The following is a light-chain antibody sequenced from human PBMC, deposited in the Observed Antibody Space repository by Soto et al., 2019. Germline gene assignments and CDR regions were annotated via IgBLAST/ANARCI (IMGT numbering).Light chain of an antibody. Sequence: VLTQTPLSLSVTPGQPASMSCMSSQSLLHRDGKTYLYWYLQKPGQPPQLLIYEVSNRFSGVPDRFSASGSGTDFTLKIRRVAPEAVGVYYCMQDVELPFTFGGGTKVDIK. CDR1: QSLLHRDGKTY. CDR3: MQDVELPFT. V-gene: IGKV2D-29*01. CDR2: EVS. J-gene: IGKJ4*01.